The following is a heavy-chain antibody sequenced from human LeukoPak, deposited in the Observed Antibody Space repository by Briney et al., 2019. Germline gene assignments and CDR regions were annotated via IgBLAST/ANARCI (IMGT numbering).Heavy chain of an antibody. V-gene: IGHV4-34*01. D-gene: IGHD6-13*01. CDR1: GGSFSGYY. CDR3: VRSKQQWKPYYYFDY. J-gene: IGHJ4*02. CDR2: INHSGST. Sequence: SETLSLTCAVYGGSFSGYYWSWIRQPPGKGLEWIGEINHSGSTNYNPSLKSRVTISVDTSKNQFSLKLSSVTAADTAVYYCVRSKQQWKPYYYFDYWGQGTLVTVSS.